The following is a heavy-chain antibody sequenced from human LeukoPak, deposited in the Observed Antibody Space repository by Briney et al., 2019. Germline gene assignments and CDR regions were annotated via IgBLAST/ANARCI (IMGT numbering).Heavy chain of an antibody. CDR2: ISSSSSYI. CDR3: AREGPLHFDY. J-gene: IGHJ4*02. Sequence: GGSLRPSCAPSGFTFSSYTMNWARQAPGKGREWVSSISSSSSYIYYADSVRGRFTISRDNAKNSLYLQMNSLRAEDTAVYYCAREGPLHFDYWGQGTLVTVSS. V-gene: IGHV3-21*01. CDR1: GFTFSSYT.